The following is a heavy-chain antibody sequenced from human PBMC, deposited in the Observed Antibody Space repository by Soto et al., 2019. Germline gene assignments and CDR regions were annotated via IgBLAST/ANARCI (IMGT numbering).Heavy chain of an antibody. J-gene: IGHJ4*02. CDR2: ISGSGGST. CDR1: GFTFSSYA. CDR3: AKVLGSYVSWTIAVAGIFDY. V-gene: IGHV3-23*01. Sequence: PGGSLRLSCAASGFTFSSYAMSWVREAPGKGLEWVSAISGSGGSTYYADSVKGRFTISRDNSKNTLYLQMNSLRAEDTAVYYCAKVLGSYVSWTIAVAGIFDYWGQGTLVTVSS. D-gene: IGHD6-19*01.